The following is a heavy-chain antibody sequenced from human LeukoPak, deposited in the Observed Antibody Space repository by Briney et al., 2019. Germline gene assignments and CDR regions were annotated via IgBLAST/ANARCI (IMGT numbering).Heavy chain of an antibody. J-gene: IGHJ4*02. CDR1: GYTFTGYY. D-gene: IGHD3-10*01. CDR3: VRNGYRGEGFDY. CDR2: INPNSGDT. V-gene: IGHV1-2*02. Sequence: ASVKVSCKASGYTFTGYYFHWVRQAPGQGLEWIGWINPNSGDTNSAQKFQGRVTMTWDTSISTAYMELSRLRSDDTAVYFCVRNGYRGEGFDYWGQGTLVTVSS.